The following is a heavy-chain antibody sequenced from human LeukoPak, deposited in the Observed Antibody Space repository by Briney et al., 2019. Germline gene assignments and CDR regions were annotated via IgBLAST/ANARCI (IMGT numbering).Heavy chain of an antibody. Sequence: SETLSLTCTVSGGSISSSSYYWGWIRQPPGKGLEWIGSIYYSGSTYYNPSLKSRVTISVDTSKNQFSLKLSSVTAADTAVYYCARSFNGDYFQGGNWYFDLWGRGTLVTVSS. J-gene: IGHJ2*01. D-gene: IGHD4-17*01. V-gene: IGHV4-39*07. CDR2: IYYSGST. CDR3: ARSFNGDYFQGGNWYFDL. CDR1: GGSISSSSYY.